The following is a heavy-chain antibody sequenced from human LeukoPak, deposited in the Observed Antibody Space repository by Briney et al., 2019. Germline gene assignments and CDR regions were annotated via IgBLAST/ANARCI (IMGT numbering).Heavy chain of an antibody. D-gene: IGHD2-15*01. Sequence: SETLSLTCAVSGASIRTYYWTWVRQPPVKGLEWIGYVYHSGSTYYTPSLRRRVAMSIDTSENSFSLKLNSVTAADTAVYYCAASLTALRPSYSFDFWAQGIQVTVSS. CDR1: GASIRTYY. J-gene: IGHJ4*02. V-gene: IGHV4-59*01. CDR3: AASLTALRPSYSFDF. CDR2: VYHSGST.